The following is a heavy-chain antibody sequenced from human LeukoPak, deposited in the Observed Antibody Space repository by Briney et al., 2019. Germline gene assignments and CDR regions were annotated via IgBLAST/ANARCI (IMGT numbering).Heavy chain of an antibody. CDR1: GFRFIDYW. Sequence: GGSLRLSCEASGFRFIDYWMTWVRQAPGKGLEWVANIKEDGREKYYVGSVKGRFTLSKDNAKNSVYLQMNSLGAEDTAVYYCARGWGEKGYCRGGTCNNPQFDYWGQGILVTVSS. J-gene: IGHJ4*02. CDR3: ARGWGEKGYCRGGTCNNPQFDY. D-gene: IGHD2-15*01. V-gene: IGHV3-7*01. CDR2: IKEDGREK.